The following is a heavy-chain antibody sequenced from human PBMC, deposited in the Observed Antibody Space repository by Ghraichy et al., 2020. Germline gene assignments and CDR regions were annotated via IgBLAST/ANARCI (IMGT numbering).Heavy chain of an antibody. CDR3: ARDPPQPRYYDSSGYSADY. J-gene: IGHJ4*02. Sequence: SETLSLTCAVYGGSFSGYYWSWIRQPPGKGLEWIGEINHSGSTNYNPSLKSRVTISVDTAKNQFSLKLSSVTAADTAVYYCARDPPQPRYYDSSGYSADYWGQGTLVTVSS. CDR2: INHSGST. V-gene: IGHV4-34*01. D-gene: IGHD3-22*01. CDR1: GGSFSGYY.